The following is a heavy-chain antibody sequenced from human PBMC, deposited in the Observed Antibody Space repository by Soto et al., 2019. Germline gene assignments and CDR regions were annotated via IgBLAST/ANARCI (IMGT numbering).Heavy chain of an antibody. J-gene: IGHJ6*03. V-gene: IGHV3-66*01. Sequence: AGGSLRLSCAASGFTVSSNYMSWVRQAPGKGLEWVSVIYSGGSTYYADSVEGRFTISRDNSKNTLYLQMNSLRAEDTAVYYCARGMYSSSPNLDYYYYYYMDVWGKGTTVTVSS. CDR1: GFTVSSNY. CDR3: ARGMYSSSPNLDYYYYYYMDV. D-gene: IGHD6-13*01. CDR2: IYSGGST.